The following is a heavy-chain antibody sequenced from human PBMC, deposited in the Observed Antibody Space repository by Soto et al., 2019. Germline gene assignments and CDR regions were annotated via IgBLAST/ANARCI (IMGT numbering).Heavy chain of an antibody. CDR3: ASKFGELLADAFDI. Sequence: VKLQESGQGLLKPWGTLSLTCAVLGGSFSSRNWWGWVRQPPGKGRGWIGEIYHSGSTNYNPSLKSRVTISVDKSKNQFSLKLSSVTAADTAVYYCASKFGELLADAFDIWGQGTMVTVSS. CDR2: IYHSGST. CDR1: GGSFSSRNW. D-gene: IGHD3-10*01. J-gene: IGHJ3*02. V-gene: IGHV4-4*02.